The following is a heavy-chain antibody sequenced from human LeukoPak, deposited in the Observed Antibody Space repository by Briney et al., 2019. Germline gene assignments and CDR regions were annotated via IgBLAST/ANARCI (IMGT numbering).Heavy chain of an antibody. V-gene: IGHV1-18*01. CDR2: ISAYNGNT. J-gene: IGHJ4*02. D-gene: IGHD1-26*01. Sequence: ASVKVSCMASGYTFTSYGISWVRQPPGQGLEWVGWISAYNGNTNYAQKLQGRVTMTTDTSTSTAYMELRSLRSDDTAVYYCARDGGGSYWGQGTRDDYWGQGTPVTVSS. CDR3: ARDGGGSYWGQGTRDDY. CDR1: GYTFTSYG.